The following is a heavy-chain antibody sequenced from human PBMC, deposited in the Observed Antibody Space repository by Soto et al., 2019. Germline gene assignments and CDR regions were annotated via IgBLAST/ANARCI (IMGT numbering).Heavy chain of an antibody. CDR1: GGSFIGYY. D-gene: IGHD3-16*02. CDR2: INHSGST. Sequence: SETLSLTCAVYGGSFIGYYWIFIRHPPVKWLEWIVEINHSGSTNYNPSLKSRVTISVDTSKNQFSLKLSSVTAADTAVYYCSAIERGYRHRSFDYWGQGTLVTVSS. V-gene: IGHV4-34*01. CDR3: SAIERGYRHRSFDY. J-gene: IGHJ4*02.